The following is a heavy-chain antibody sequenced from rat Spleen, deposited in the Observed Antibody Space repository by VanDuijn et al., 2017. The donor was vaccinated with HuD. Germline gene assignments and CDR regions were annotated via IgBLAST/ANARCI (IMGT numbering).Heavy chain of an antibody. CDR2: ITRDGSST. J-gene: IGHJ3*01. D-gene: IGHD3-3*01. CDR3: TGGGHSALNWFAY. CDR1: GFTFSSSW. Sequence: EVQLMESGGGLVQPGRSLKLSCAASGFTFSSSWLNWIRQAPGKGLEWVASITRDGSSTYYPDTVKGRFVISKDNAKDTGYLHMNNLRSEDTAMYYCTGGGHSALNWFAYWGQGTLVTVSS. V-gene: IGHV5-35*01.